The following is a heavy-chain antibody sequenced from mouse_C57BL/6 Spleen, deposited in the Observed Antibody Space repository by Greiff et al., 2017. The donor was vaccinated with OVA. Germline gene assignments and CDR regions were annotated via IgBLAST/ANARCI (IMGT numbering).Heavy chain of an antibody. D-gene: IGHD1-1*01. Sequence: EVMLVESGGGLVKPGGSLKLSCAASGFSFSSYSMSWVRQTPGNRLEWVASISGCGGNTCYPDTLKGRFTISRDNAKNTLYLQMSSLRSEDTALYYCASSTVVARNAMDYWGQGTSVTVSS. CDR2: ISGCGGNT. CDR1: GFSFSSYS. V-gene: IGHV5-9*01. J-gene: IGHJ4*01. CDR3: ASSTVVARNAMDY.